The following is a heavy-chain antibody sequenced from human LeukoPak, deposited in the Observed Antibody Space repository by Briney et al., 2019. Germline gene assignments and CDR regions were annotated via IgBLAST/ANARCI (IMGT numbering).Heavy chain of an antibody. V-gene: IGHV1-2*02. CDR3: ARDPKSQLLLDY. CDR2: INPKSGGT. CDR1: GYTVTGYY. J-gene: IGHJ4*02. Sequence: ASVKVSCKASGYTVTGYYMHWVRQAPGQGLEWMGWINPKSGGTNSAQKFQGRVTMTRDTSISTAYMELSRLTSGDTAVYYCARDPKSQLLLDYWGQGTLVTVSS. D-gene: IGHD2-2*01.